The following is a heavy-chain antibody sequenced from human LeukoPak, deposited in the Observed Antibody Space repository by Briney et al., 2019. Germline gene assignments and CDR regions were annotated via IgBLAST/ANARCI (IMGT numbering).Heavy chain of an antibody. Sequence: GGSLRLSCAASGFTFSNYGMSWVRQAPGKGLEWVSGISGSGVRTDYADSVRGRFTISRDNAKNTLYLQMNSLRAEDTAVYYCAKSSREWELLDAFDIWGKGTMVTVSS. V-gene: IGHV3-23*01. CDR3: AKSSREWELLDAFDI. D-gene: IGHD1-26*01. CDR2: ISGSGVRT. CDR1: GFTFSNYG. J-gene: IGHJ3*02.